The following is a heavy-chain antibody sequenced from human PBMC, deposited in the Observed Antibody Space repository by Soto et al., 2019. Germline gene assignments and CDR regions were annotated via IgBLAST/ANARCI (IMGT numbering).Heavy chain of an antibody. CDR3: ARVPASELYYFDY. CDR2: INPNSGGT. CDR1: GYTFTGYY. D-gene: IGHD2-15*01. Sequence: ASVRVSCKASGYTFTGYYMHWVRQAPGQGLEWMGWINPNSGGTNYAQKFQGWVTMTRDTSISTAYTELSRLRSDDTAVYYCARVPASELYYFDYWGQGTLVTVSS. J-gene: IGHJ4*02. V-gene: IGHV1-2*04.